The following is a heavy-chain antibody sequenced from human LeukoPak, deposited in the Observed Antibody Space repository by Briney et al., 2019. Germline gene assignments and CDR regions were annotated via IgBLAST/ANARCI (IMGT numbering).Heavy chain of an antibody. D-gene: IGHD2-2*01. CDR2: MNPNSGDT. CDR3: ARRRYQLKGYYYMDV. Sequence: GASVKVSCKASGGTFSSYDINWVRQATGQGLEWMGWMNPNSGDTGYAQKFQGRVTMTRNTSISTAYMELSSLRSEDTAVYYCARRRYQLKGYYYMDVWGKGTTVTVSS. V-gene: IGHV1-8*02. CDR1: GGTFSSYD. J-gene: IGHJ6*03.